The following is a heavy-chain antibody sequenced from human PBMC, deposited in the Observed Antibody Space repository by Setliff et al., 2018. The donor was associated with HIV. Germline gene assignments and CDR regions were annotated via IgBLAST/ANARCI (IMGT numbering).Heavy chain of an antibody. CDR3: ARSGYGDYDVEAPWDY. CDR1: GYTFTGYY. Sequence: ASVKVSCKASGYTFTGYYMHWVRQAPGQGLEWMGRINPNSGGTNYAQKFQGRVTMTRDTSVSTAYMEVSGLKSDDTAVYYCARSGYGDYDVEAPWDYWGQGTLVTVSS. J-gene: IGHJ4*02. V-gene: IGHV1-2*06. D-gene: IGHD4-17*01. CDR2: INPNSGGT.